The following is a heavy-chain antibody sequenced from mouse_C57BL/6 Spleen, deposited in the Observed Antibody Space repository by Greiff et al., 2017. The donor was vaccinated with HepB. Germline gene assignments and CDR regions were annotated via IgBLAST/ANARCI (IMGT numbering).Heavy chain of an antibody. V-gene: IGHV2-2*01. CDR1: GFSLTSYG. D-gene: IGHD2-5*01. Sequence: QVQLKESGPGLVQPSQTLSITCTVSGFSLTSYGVHWVHQSPGKGLEWLGVIWSGGSTDYNAAFISRLSISTDNTKSQVFFKMNSLQADDTAIYYCARNSASNYNAMDYWGQGTSVTVSS. J-gene: IGHJ4*01. CDR2: IWSGGST. CDR3: ARNSASNYNAMDY.